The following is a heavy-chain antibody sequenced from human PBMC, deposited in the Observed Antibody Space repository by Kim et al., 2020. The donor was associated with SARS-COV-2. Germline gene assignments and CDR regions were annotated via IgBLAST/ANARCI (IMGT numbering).Heavy chain of an antibody. CDR2: VSSDGGRT. CDR1: GFTFSSYG. V-gene: IGHV3-74*01. Sequence: GGSLRLSCEASGFTFSSYGVSWVRQAPGKGLVWVSRVSSDGGRTYYADSVRGRFTISRDNSKSTLYLQMNSLRAEDTAVYYCAIGHTAFCGGACPIAYWG. CDR3: AIGHTAFCGGACPIAY. D-gene: IGHD2-21*02. J-gene: IGHJ4*01.